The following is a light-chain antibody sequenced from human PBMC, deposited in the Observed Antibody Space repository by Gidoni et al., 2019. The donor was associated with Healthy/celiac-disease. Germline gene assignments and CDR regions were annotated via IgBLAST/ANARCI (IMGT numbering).Light chain of an antibody. CDR1: SSNNGSNY. V-gene: IGLV1-47*01. CDR2: RNN. Sequence: QSVLTQPPSASGNPGQRVTISSSGSSSNNGSNYVYWYQQLPGTAPNLLIYRNNQRPSGVPDRFSGSKAGTSASLAISGIRSEDEADYYCAAWDDSLSGPVFGGGTKLTVL. J-gene: IGLJ2*01. CDR3: AAWDDSLSGPV.